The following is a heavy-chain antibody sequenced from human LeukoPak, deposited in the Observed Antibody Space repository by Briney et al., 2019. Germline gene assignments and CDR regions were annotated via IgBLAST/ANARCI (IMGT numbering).Heavy chain of an antibody. D-gene: IGHD2-2*01. V-gene: IGHV3-23*01. CDR2: ISGSGGST. Sequence: GGSLRLSCAASGFTFSSYAMSWVRQAPGKGLEWVSAISGSGGSTYYADSVKGWFTISRDNSKNTLYLQMNSLRAEDTAVYYCAKYCSSTSGHLYYFDYWGQGTLVTVSS. J-gene: IGHJ4*02. CDR3: AKYCSSTSGHLYYFDY. CDR1: GFTFSSYA.